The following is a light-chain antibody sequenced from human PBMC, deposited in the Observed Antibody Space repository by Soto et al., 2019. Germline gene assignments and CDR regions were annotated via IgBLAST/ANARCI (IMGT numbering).Light chain of an antibody. CDR3: QQYNSYAWT. J-gene: IGKJ1*01. CDR2: KAS. CDR1: QSISSW. Sequence: DIQMTQSPSTLSASVGDRVTITCRASQSISSWLAWYQQKPGKAPRLLIYKASSLESWVPSRFSGSGSGTEFTLTSSSLQPDDFETYYCQQYNSYAWTFGQGNKVELK. V-gene: IGKV1-5*03.